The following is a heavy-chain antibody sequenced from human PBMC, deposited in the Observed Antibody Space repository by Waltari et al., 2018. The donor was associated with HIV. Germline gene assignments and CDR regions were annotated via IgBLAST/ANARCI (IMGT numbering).Heavy chain of an antibody. D-gene: IGHD3-16*01. V-gene: IGHV3-53*01. J-gene: IGHJ5*02. CDR3: ARTHFYDALGRS. CDR1: GFCVGTSY. CDR2: IYSGGGT. Sequence: EMQLVQSGGVFIQPGGSLTPSCAAPGFCVGTSYMTWVRQAPGKGLEWLSVIYSGGGTYYADSVKGRFTASRDNSQNTLYLHMNGLRAEDTAVYFCARTHFYDALGRSWGQGSLVTVSS.